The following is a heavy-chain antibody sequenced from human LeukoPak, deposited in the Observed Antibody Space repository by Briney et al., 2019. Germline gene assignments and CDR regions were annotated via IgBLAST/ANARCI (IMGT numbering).Heavy chain of an antibody. CDR1: GGSISSGGYY. V-gene: IGHV4-31*03. Sequence: PSETLSLTCTVSGGSISSGGYYWSWICQHPGKGLEWIGYIYYSGSTYYNPSLKSRVTISVDTSKNQFSLKLSSVTAADTAVYYCARSAVNYYDSSGYYLDYWGQGTLVTVSS. J-gene: IGHJ4*02. CDR3: ARSAVNYYDSSGYYLDY. D-gene: IGHD3-22*01. CDR2: IYYSGST.